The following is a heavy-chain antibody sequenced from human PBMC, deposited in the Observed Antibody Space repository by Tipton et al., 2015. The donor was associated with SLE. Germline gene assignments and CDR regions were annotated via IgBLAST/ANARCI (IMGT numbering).Heavy chain of an antibody. V-gene: IGHV4-31*02. CDR3: ARDGAAADSFDY. CDR1: GGSVSSGSYY. J-gene: IGHJ4*02. Sequence: LRLSCTVSGGSVSSGSYYWTWIRQHPGKGLEWIGYIHYSGSTFYNPSLKSRLTLSLDTSEKQFSLKLSSVTAADTAVYYCARDGAAADSFDYWGQGTLVTVSS. CDR2: IHYSGST. D-gene: IGHD6-13*01.